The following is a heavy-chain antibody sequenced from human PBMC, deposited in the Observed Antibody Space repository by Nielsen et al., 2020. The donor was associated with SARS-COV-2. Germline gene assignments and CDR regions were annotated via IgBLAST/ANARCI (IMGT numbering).Heavy chain of an antibody. Sequence: VSVKVSCKASGYTFTSYGISWVRQAPGQGLEWMGWISAYNGNTNYAQKLQGRVTMTTDTSTSTAYMELRSLRSDDTAVYYCARVGGYSGYGARSMDVWGQGTTVTVSS. J-gene: IGHJ6*02. CDR1: GYTFTSYG. D-gene: IGHD5-12*01. CDR3: ARVGGYSGYGARSMDV. CDR2: ISAYNGNT. V-gene: IGHV1-18*01.